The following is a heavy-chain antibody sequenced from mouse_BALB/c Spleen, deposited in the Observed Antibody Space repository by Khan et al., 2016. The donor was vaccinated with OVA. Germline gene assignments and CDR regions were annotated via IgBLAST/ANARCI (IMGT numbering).Heavy chain of an antibody. D-gene: IGHD4-1*01. J-gene: IGHJ4*01. Sequence: QLEESGPGLVKPSQSLSLTCTVAGYSITSDYAWNWIRQFPGNKLEWMGYISYSGSTGYNPSLKSRISITRDTSKNQFFLQLNSVTTEATATYYCASELGRYDAMDYWGQGTSVTVSS. CDR1: GYSITSDYA. V-gene: IGHV3-2*02. CDR2: ISYSGST. CDR3: ASELGRYDAMDY.